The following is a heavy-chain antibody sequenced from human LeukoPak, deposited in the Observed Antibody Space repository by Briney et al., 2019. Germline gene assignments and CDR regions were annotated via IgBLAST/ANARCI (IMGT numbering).Heavy chain of an antibody. J-gene: IGHJ3*02. Sequence: ASVKVSCKASGYTFTSYDINWVRQATGQGLEWMGWMNPNSGNTGYAQKFQGRVTITRNTSVSTAYMELSSLRSEDTAVYYCARPFNYYDSSGYFRQAFDIWGQGTMVTVSS. D-gene: IGHD3-22*01. CDR2: MNPNSGNT. CDR3: ARPFNYYDSSGYFRQAFDI. CDR1: GYTFTSYD. V-gene: IGHV1-8*03.